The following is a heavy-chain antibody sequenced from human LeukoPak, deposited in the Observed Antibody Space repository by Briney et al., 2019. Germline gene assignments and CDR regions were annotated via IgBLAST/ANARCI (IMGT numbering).Heavy chain of an antibody. D-gene: IGHD3-3*01. Sequence: SETLSLTCTVSGGSISSYYWSWIRQPAGKGLEWIGRIDTSGSTNYNPSLKSRVTMSVDTSKNQFSLKLSSVTAADTAVYYCARGVLRFLEWLPRYYFDYWGQGTLVTVSS. CDR3: ARGVLRFLEWLPRYYFDY. J-gene: IGHJ4*02. CDR2: IDTSGST. V-gene: IGHV4-4*07. CDR1: GGSISSYY.